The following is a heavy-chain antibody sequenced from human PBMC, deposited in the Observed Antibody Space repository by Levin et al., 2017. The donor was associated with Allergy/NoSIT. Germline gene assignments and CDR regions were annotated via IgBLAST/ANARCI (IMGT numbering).Heavy chain of an antibody. CDR1: GYTFTSYY. J-gene: IGHJ3*02. D-gene: IGHD1-26*01. CDR3: ARDQPHRAGVGDI. CDR2: INPSGGST. Sequence: ASVKVSCKASGYTFTSYYMHWVRQAPGQGLEWMGIINPSGGSTSYAQKFQGRVTMTRDTSTSTVYMELSSLRSEDTAVYCCARDQPHRAGVGDIWGQGTMVTVSS. V-gene: IGHV1-46*01.